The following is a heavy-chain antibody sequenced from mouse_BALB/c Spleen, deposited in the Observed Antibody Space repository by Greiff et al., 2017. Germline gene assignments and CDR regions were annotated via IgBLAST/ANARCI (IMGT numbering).Heavy chain of an antibody. Sequence: VQLQQTGPELVKPGASVKISCKASGYSFTDYIMLWVKQSHGKSLEWIGNINPYYGSTSYNLKFKGKATLTVDKSSSTAYMQLNSLTSEDSAVYYCARSMITNYYAMDYWGQGTSVTVSS. CDR1: GYSFTDYI. J-gene: IGHJ4*01. CDR3: ARSMITNYYAMDY. D-gene: IGHD2-4*01. CDR2: INPYYGST. V-gene: IGHV1-39*01.